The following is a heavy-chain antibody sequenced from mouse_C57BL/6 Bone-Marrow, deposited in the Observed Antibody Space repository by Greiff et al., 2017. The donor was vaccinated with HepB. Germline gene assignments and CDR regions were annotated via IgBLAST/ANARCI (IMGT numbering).Heavy chain of an antibody. J-gene: IGHJ4*01. CDR1: GYTFTSYG. CDR3: AREGDGKENYAMDY. Sequence: VQLQQSGAELARPGASVKLSCKASGYTFTSYGISWVKQRTGQGLEWIGRIDPNSGGTKYNEKFKSKATLTVDKPSSTAYMQLSSLTSEDSAVYYCAREGDGKENYAMDYWGQGTSVTVSS. V-gene: IGHV1-72*01. D-gene: IGHD2-1*01. CDR2: IDPNSGGT.